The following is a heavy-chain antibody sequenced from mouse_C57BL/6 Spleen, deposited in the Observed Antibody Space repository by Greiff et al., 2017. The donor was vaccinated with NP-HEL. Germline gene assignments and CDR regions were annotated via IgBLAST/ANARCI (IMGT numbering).Heavy chain of an antibody. V-gene: IGHV5-9*01. CDR3: ARHDGYGWYFDV. CDR2: ISGGGGNT. J-gene: IGHJ1*03. Sequence: EVKLMESGGGLVKPGGSLKLSCAASGFTFSSYTMSWVRQTPEKRLEWVATISGGGGNTYYPDSVKGRFTISRDNAKNTLYLQMSSLRSEDTALYYCARHDGYGWYFDVWGTGTTVTVSS. CDR1: GFTFSSYT. D-gene: IGHD2-3*01.